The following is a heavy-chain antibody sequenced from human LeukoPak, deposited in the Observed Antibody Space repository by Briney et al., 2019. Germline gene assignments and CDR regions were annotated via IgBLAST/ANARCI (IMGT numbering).Heavy chain of an antibody. CDR2: IYTSGST. CDR3: ARVWDYYYYMDV. V-gene: IGHV4-61*02. J-gene: IGHJ6*03. CDR1: GGSINSATYY. D-gene: IGHD3-16*01. Sequence: SETLSLTCTVSGGSINSATYYWTWIRQPAGKGLEWIGRIYTSGSTNYNPSLKSRVTISVDTSKNQFSLKLSSVTAADTAVYYCARVWDYYYYMDVWGKGTTVTISS.